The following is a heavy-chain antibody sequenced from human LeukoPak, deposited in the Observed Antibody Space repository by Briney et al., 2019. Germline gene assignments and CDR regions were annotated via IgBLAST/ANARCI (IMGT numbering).Heavy chain of an antibody. J-gene: IGHJ4*02. CDR1: GFTFSSYA. CDR2: ISGSGGST. D-gene: IGHD3-10*01. V-gene: IGHV3-23*01. CDR3: AKDYYYGSGNFFDY. Sequence: GGSLRLSCAASGFTFSSYAMSWVRQAPGKGLEWVSAISGSGGSTYYADSVKGRFTISRDNSKNTLYLQMNSLRAEDTAVFYCAKDYYYGSGNFFDYWGQGTLVTVSS.